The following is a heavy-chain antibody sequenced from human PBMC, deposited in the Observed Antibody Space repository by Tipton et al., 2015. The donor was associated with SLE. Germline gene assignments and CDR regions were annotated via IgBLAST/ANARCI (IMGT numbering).Heavy chain of an antibody. CDR2: IDHSRST. CDR1: GGSFSVHY. D-gene: IGHD3-9*01. CDR3: AGSLRYFDWRDAFDV. Sequence: TLSLTCAVYGGSFSVHYWSWSWIRQPPGKGLEWIGEIDHSRSTNCNPSLKSRVTISRDTSKNQFSLRLSSVTAADTAVYYCAGSLRYFDWRDAFDVWGQGTMVIVSS. J-gene: IGHJ3*01. V-gene: IGHV4-34*01.